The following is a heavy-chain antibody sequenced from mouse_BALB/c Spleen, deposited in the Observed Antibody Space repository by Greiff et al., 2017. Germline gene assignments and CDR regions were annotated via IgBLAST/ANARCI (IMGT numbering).Heavy chain of an antibody. CDR2: ISSGSSTI. CDR1: GFTFSSFG. CDR3: ARWGNYEDAMDY. V-gene: IGHV5-17*02. J-gene: IGHJ4*01. Sequence: EVQGVESGGGLVQPGGSRKLSCAASGFTFSSFGMHWVRQAPEKGLEWVAYISSGSSTIYYADTVKGRFTISRDNPKNTLFLQMTSLRSEDTAMYYCARWGNYEDAMDYWGQGTSVTVSS. D-gene: IGHD2-1*01.